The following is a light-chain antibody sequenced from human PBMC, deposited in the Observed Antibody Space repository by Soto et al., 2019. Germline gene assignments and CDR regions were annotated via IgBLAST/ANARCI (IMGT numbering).Light chain of an antibody. J-gene: IGLJ1*01. CDR3: SSYAGTNTRYL. CDR2: EVS. CDR1: NSDVGSYNF. Sequence: QSALTQLPSASGSPGQSVTISCTGANSDVGSYNFVSWYQQHPGKAPKLMIYEVSKRPSGVPDRFSGSKSGNTASLTVSGLQAEDEADYYCSSYAGTNTRYLFGSGTKVTVL. V-gene: IGLV2-8*01.